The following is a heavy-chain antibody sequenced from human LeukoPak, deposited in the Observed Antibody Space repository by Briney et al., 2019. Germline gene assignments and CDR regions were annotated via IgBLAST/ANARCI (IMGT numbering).Heavy chain of an antibody. J-gene: IGHJ4*02. D-gene: IGHD1/OR15-1a*01. CDR1: GYTFTEYY. CDR3: ARVGTTHY. Sequence: GASVKVFCKASGYTFTEYYLHWVGQAPGQGLEWMGWINPKSGGTSYAQKFQGRVTMTSDTSISTAYMELSGLSFDDTAMYYCARVGTTHYWGQGTPVTVSS. CDR2: INPKSGGT. V-gene: IGHV1-2*02.